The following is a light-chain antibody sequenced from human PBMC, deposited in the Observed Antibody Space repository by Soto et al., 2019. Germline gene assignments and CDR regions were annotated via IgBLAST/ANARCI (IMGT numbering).Light chain of an antibody. CDR1: QDISNY. J-gene: IGKJ4*02. CDR3: QQYDNLPPLT. Sequence: DIQMTQSPSSLSASVGDRVTITCQASQDISNYLNWYQQKPGKAPKLLIYDASNLETGVPSRFSGSGSGTDFPFTISSLQPEDIATYYCQQYDNLPPLTFGGGTKVEIK. V-gene: IGKV1-33*01. CDR2: DAS.